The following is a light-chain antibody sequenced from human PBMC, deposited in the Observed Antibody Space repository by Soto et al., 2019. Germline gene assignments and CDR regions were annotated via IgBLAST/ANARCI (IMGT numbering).Light chain of an antibody. CDR1: QGIRNY. CDR2: AAS. CDR3: QKYSSVPV. Sequence: DIQMPQSPTSLSASVGDRVTITCRASQGIRNYVAWYQQIPGKAPKLLIYAASTLQSGVPSRFSGSGSGTDFTRSINGLQPEDVATYYCQKYSSVPVFGPGTKVEIK. V-gene: IGKV1-27*01. J-gene: IGKJ3*01.